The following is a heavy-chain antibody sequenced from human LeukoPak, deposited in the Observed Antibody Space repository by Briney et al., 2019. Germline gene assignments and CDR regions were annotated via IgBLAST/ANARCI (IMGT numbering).Heavy chain of an antibody. J-gene: IGHJ4*02. CDR3: ARGDYGDYRVYFDS. CDR2: IYYRGST. D-gene: IGHD4-17*01. Sequence: SSETLSLTRTVSGGSISSGSHYWGLIRQPPRKGLELIGSIYYRGSTYYNPSLKSRATISVDTSKNQFSLKLSSVTAADTAVYYCARGDYGDYRVYFDSWGQGTLVTVSS. CDR1: GGSISSGSHY. V-gene: IGHV4-39*01.